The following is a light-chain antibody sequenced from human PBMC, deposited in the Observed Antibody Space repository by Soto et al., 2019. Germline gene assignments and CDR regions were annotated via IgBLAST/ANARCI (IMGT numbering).Light chain of an antibody. CDR2: AAS. CDR1: QSISNH. J-gene: IGKJ4*01. V-gene: IGKV1-39*01. Sequence: DIQMTQSPSSLSASVEDRVIITCRASQSISNHLNWYQQKPGKAPKLLFFAASSWQSGVPSRFSGSRSGTDFSLTISSLQPEDVATYYCQYLNSFPLTFGGGTKVDIK. CDR3: QYLNSFPLT.